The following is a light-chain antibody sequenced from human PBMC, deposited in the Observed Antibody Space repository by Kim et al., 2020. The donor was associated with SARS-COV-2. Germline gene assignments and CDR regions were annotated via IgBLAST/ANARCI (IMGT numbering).Light chain of an antibody. CDR2: DGS. CDR1: QSISIW. J-gene: IGKJ1*01. CDR3: QKYDGY. Sequence: GDRVTITCRASQSISIWLAWYQQKSGKAPKLLIYDGSSLESGVPSRFSGSGSGTEFTLTISSLQPDDFATYYCQKYDGYFGQGTKVDIK. V-gene: IGKV1-5*01.